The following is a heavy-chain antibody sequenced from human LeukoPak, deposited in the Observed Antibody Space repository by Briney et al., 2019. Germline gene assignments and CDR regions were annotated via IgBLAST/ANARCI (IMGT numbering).Heavy chain of an antibody. Sequence: SETLSLTCTVSGGSISSSSYYWGWIRQPPGKGLEWIESIYYSGSTYYNPSLKSRVTISVDTSKNQFSLKLSSVTAADTAVYYCARDPQIPADSSGYYYGNWFDPWGQGTLVTVSS. V-gene: IGHV4-39*02. J-gene: IGHJ5*02. CDR1: GGSISSSSYY. D-gene: IGHD3-22*01. CDR2: IYYSGST. CDR3: ARDPQIPADSSGYYYGNWFDP.